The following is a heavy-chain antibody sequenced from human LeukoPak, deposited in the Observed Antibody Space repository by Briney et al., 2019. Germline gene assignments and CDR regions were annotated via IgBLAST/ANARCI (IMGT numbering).Heavy chain of an antibody. Sequence: SETLSLTCTVSGGSISSSSYYWGWFRQPPGKGLEWIGSIYYSGSTSYNPSLKSRVTISVDTSKNQFSLKLSSVTAADTAVYYCARGRAGMITFGGVIVSWFDPWGQGTLVTVSS. J-gene: IGHJ5*02. D-gene: IGHD3-16*02. CDR3: ARGRAGMITFGGVIVSWFDP. CDR2: IYYSGST. V-gene: IGHV4-39*07. CDR1: GGSISSSSYY.